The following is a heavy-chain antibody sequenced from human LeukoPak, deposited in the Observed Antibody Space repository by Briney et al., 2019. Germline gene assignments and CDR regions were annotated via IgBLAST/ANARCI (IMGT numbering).Heavy chain of an antibody. CDR1: GGSISRHY. CDR2: MYYSGST. J-gene: IGHJ4*02. CDR3: ARQGDASGIWYVFDY. Sequence: SETLSLTCTASGGSISRHYWSWIRQSPGKGLEWIGYMYYSGSTNYNPSLKSRVTISVDMSRNQVSLKLTSVTAADTAVYYCARQGDASGIWYVFDYWGQGILVTVSS. V-gene: IGHV4-59*08. D-gene: IGHD6-13*01.